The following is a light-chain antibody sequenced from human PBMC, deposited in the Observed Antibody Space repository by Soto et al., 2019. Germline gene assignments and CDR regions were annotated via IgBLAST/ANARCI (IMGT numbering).Light chain of an antibody. Sequence: EIVLTQSPGTLSLSPGERATLSCRASQSVSSSYLAWYQQKPGQAPRLLIYGASTRATGIPDRFSGSGSGTDFTLTISRLEPEDFAVYYCPQYGSSWTFGQGTKVVIK. V-gene: IGKV3-20*01. CDR3: PQYGSSWT. CDR1: QSVSSSY. CDR2: GAS. J-gene: IGKJ1*01.